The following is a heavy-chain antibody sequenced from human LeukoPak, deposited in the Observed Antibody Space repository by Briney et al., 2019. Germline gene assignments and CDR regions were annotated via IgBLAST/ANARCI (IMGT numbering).Heavy chain of an antibody. V-gene: IGHV1-2*02. CDR2: INPNSGGT. Sequence: ASVKVSCKASGYTFTGYYMHWVRQAPGQGLEWMGWINPNSGGTDYAQKFQGRVTMTRDTSISTAYMELSRLRSDDTAVYYCASVEGVPRLMSMDVWGQGTTVTVSS. CDR3: ASVEGVPRLMSMDV. CDR1: GYTFTGYY. J-gene: IGHJ6*02. D-gene: IGHD6-6*01.